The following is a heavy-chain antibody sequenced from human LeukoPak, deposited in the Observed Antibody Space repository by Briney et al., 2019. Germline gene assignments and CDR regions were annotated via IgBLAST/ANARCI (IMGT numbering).Heavy chain of an antibody. Sequence: GGSLKISCKGSGYSFTSYWIGWVRPMPGKGLGWMGIIYPGDSDTRYSPSFQGQVTISADKSISTAYLQWSSLKASDTAMYYCARIQLWPYYFDYWGQGTLVTVSS. V-gene: IGHV5-51*01. D-gene: IGHD5-18*01. CDR2: IYPGDSDT. CDR3: ARIQLWPYYFDY. J-gene: IGHJ4*02. CDR1: GYSFTSYW.